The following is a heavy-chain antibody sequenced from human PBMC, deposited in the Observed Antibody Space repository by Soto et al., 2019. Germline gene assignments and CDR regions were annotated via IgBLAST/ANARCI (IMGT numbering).Heavy chain of an antibody. CDR3: ARDYGDYVNRSRGSNWFDP. CDR1: GGSFSGYY. CDR2: NNHSGST. Sequence: QVQLQQWGAGLLKPSETLSLTCAVYGGSFSGYYWSWIRQPPGKGLEWIGENNHSGSTNYNPSLKSRVTISVDTSKNQFSLKLSSVTAADTAVYYCARDYGDYVNRSRGSNWFDPWGQGTLVTVSS. V-gene: IGHV4-34*01. J-gene: IGHJ5*02. D-gene: IGHD4-17*01.